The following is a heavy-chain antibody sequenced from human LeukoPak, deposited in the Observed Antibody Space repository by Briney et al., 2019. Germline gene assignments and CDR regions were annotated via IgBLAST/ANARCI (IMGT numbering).Heavy chain of an antibody. CDR1: GFTVSTTH. V-gene: IGHV3-53*01. CDR3: ARGYVRAFDF. CDR2: IYSGGDT. Sequence: GGSLRLSCAASGFTVSTTHMSWVRQAPGKGLEWASVIYSGGDTYYSDSVKGRLTVSRDNSKNTLYLQMNSLSAEDTAVYYCARGYVRAFDFWGQGTMVTVSS. D-gene: IGHD2-15*01. J-gene: IGHJ3*01.